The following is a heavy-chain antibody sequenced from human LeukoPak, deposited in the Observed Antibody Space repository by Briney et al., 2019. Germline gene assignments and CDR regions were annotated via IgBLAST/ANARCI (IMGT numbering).Heavy chain of an antibody. CDR1: GGSISSRSYY. CDR3: ARGSLTAGSFDY. V-gene: IGHV4-39*07. D-gene: IGHD2-21*02. J-gene: IGHJ4*02. Sequence: SETLSLTCTASGGSISSRSYYWGWIRQPPGKGLEWIGSIYYSGTTYYNPSLKSRVTISVDTSKNQFSLNLSSVNAADTAVYYCARGSLTAGSFDYWGLGTPVTVSS. CDR2: IYYSGTT.